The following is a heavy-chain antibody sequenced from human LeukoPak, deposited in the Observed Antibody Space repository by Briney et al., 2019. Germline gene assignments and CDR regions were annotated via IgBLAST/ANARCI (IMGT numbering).Heavy chain of an antibody. V-gene: IGHV4-4*02. D-gene: IGHD3-10*01. J-gene: IGHJ5*02. Sequence: SETLSLTCAVSGGSINGSEWWNWVRQAPGKGLEWIGEIYHSGSASYNPSLKSRVAISVDKSKNQFSLQLRSVTAADTAVYYCARALWFGGPPWFDPWGQGTLVTVSS. CDR1: GGSINGSEW. CDR3: ARALWFGGPPWFDP. CDR2: IYHSGSA.